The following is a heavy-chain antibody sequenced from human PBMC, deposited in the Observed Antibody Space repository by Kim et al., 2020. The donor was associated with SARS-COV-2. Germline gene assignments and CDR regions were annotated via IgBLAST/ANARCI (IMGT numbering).Heavy chain of an antibody. J-gene: IGHJ5*02. D-gene: IGHD6-19*01. V-gene: IGHV4-59*01. CDR3: ARMGNSGWDNWFDP. Sequence: NPSLKSRVTISVDTSKNQLSLKLRSVTAADTAVYYCARMGNSGWDNWFDPWGQGTLVTVSS.